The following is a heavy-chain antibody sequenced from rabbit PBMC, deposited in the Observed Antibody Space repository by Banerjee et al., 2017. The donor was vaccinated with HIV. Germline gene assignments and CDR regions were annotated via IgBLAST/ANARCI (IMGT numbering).Heavy chain of an antibody. CDR2: VDTGDGTT. Sequence: QLVESGGGLVQPGGSLALTCKASGFSFSSGLPMCWVRQAPGKGLEWIASVDTGDGTTYYASWVNGRFTVSLDNAQNTVFLQMTSLTPADTATYFCARAYNSGWGGYFNLWGPGTLVTVS. CDR1: GFSFSSGLP. CDR3: ARAYNSGWGGYFNL. V-gene: IGHV1S47*01. D-gene: IGHD4-1*01. J-gene: IGHJ4*01.